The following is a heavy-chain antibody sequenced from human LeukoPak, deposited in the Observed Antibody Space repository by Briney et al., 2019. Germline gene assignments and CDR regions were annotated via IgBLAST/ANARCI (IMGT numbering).Heavy chain of an antibody. CDR2: INWNGGST. J-gene: IGHJ4*02. Sequence: ETLSLTCAVYGGSFSGYYWSWIRQPPGKGLEWVSGINWNGGSTGYADSVKGRFTISRDNAKNSLYLQMNSLRAEDTALYYCARDRSMTHFDYWGQGTLVTVSS. CDR3: ARDRSMTHFDY. CDR1: GGSFSGYY. V-gene: IGHV3-20*04.